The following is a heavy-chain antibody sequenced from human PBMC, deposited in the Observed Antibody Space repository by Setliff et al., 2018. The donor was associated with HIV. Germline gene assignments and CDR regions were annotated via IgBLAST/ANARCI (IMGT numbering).Heavy chain of an antibody. V-gene: IGHV1-18*01. CDR2: ISPYNGHT. J-gene: IGHJ4*02. Sequence: ASVKVSCKASGYTFTTYDITWVRQAPGQGLEWLGWISPYNGHTNFAQKFQGRVTMTTDTATSTAYMEVRSLRSDDTAVYYCARTDYGGNSGGNYFDYWGQGSLVTVYS. CDR3: ARTDYGGNSGGNYFDY. D-gene: IGHD4-17*01. CDR1: GYTFTTYD.